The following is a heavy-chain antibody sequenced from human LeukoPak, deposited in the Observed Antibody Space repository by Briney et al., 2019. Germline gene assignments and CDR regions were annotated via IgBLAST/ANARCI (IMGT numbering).Heavy chain of an antibody. CDR2: ISGSGGST. V-gene: IGHV3-23*01. Sequence: GGSLRLSCAASGFTFSSYAMSWVRQASGKGLEWVSAISGSGGSTYYADTVKGRFTISRDNSKNTLYLQMNSLRAEDTAVYYCAKDRGWRFDYWGQGTLVTVSS. J-gene: IGHJ4*02. CDR3: AKDRGWRFDY. D-gene: IGHD6-19*01. CDR1: GFTFSSYA.